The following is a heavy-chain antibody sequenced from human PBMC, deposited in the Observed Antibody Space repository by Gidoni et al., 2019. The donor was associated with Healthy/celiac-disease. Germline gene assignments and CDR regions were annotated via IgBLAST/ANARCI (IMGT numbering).Heavy chain of an antibody. Sequence: QVQLVLSGAEVKKPGSSVKVSCKASGGTFSSYAISWVRQAPGQGLEWMGRIIPILGIANYAQKFQGRVTITADKSTSTAYMELSSLRSEDTAVYYCASGGSYAGVDYWGQGTLVTVSS. CDR1: GGTFSSYA. J-gene: IGHJ4*02. CDR2: IIPILGIA. V-gene: IGHV1-69*04. CDR3: ASGGSYAGVDY. D-gene: IGHD1-26*01.